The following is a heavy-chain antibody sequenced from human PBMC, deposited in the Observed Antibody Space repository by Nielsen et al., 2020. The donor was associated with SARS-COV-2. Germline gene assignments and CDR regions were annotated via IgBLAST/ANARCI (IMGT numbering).Heavy chain of an antibody. CDR1: GFTFSSYG. Sequence: GESLKISCAASGFTFSSYGMHWVRQAPGKGLEWVAVIWYDGSNKYYADSVKGRFTISRDNSKNTLYLQMNSLRAEDTAVYYCARNSPYSITRGLDAFDIWGQGTMVTVSS. CDR3: ARNSPYSITRGLDAFDI. CDR2: IWYDGSNK. D-gene: IGHD2-21*01. J-gene: IGHJ3*02. V-gene: IGHV3-33*01.